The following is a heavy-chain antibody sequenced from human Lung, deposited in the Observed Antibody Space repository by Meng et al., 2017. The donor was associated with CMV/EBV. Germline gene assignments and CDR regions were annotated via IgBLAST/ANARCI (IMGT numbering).Heavy chain of an antibody. CDR2: ISGGSDGGRA. CDR3: AKDPVVGTPHVFDI. D-gene: IGHD3-22*01. J-gene: IGHJ3*02. V-gene: IGHV3-23*01. Sequence: ESXKISXEASGFTFSTYAMSWVRQPPGKGLEWVSAISGGSDGGRAFYADSVKGRFTISRDNSKSTLFLQMNSLTVEDTAVYYCAKDPVVGTPHVFDIWGQGXMVTVSS. CDR1: GFTFSTYA.